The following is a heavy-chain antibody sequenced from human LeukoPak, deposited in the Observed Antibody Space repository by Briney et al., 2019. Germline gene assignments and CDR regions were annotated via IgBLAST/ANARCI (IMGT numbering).Heavy chain of an antibody. CDR3: AKAGYSYGYVNWGSTLDDLDY. J-gene: IGHJ4*02. V-gene: IGHV3-74*01. D-gene: IGHD5-18*01. Sequence: PGGSLRLSCAASGFTFSSYWMQWVRQAPGKGLVWVSRINSDGSSTSYADSVKGRFTISRDNAKNTLYLQMNSLRAEDTAVYYCAKAGYSYGYVNWGSTLDDLDYWGQGTLVTVSS. CDR2: INSDGSST. CDR1: GFTFSSYW.